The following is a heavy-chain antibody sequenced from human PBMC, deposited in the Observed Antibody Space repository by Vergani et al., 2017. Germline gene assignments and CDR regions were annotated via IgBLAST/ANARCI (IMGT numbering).Heavy chain of an antibody. CDR1: GFTFSSYA. Sequence: EVQLLESGGGLVQPGGSLRLSCAASGFTFSSYAMSWVRQAPGKGLEWVSAISGSGGSTYYADSVKGRFTISRDNAKNSLYLQMNSLRAEDTAVYYCARGGEQLVHDYYYYGMDVWGQGTTVTVSS. CDR2: ISGSGGST. V-gene: IGHV3-23*01. CDR3: ARGGEQLVHDYYYYGMDV. D-gene: IGHD6-6*01. J-gene: IGHJ6*02.